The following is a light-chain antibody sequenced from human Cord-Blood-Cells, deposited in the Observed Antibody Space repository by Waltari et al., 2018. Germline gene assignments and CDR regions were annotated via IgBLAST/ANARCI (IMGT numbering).Light chain of an antibody. V-gene: IGLV4-69*01. CDR2: LNSDGSH. J-gene: IGLJ3*02. CDR3: QTWGTGINWV. Sequence: QLVLTQSPSASASLGASVKLTCTLSSGHSSYAIAWHQQQPEKGPRYLMKLNSDGSHSKGDGIPDRFSGSSSGAERYLTSPSLQSEDEADYYCQTWGTGINWVFGGGTKLTVL. CDR1: SGHSSYA.